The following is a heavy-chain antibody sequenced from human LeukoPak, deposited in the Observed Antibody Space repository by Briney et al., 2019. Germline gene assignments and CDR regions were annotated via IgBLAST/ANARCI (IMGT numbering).Heavy chain of an antibody. Sequence: SETLSFTCTVSGGSISSYYWSWIRQPPGKGLEWIGYIYYSGSTNYNPSLKSRVTISVDTSKNQFSLKLSSVTAADTAVYYCARMGLWFGELSTYYYYGMDVWGKGTTVTVSS. CDR1: GGSISSYY. J-gene: IGHJ6*04. V-gene: IGHV4-59*01. CDR2: IYYSGST. CDR3: ARMGLWFGELSTYYYYGMDV. D-gene: IGHD3-10*01.